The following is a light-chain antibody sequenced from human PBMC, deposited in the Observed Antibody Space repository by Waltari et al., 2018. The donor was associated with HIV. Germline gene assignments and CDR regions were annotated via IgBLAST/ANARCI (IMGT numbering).Light chain of an antibody. V-gene: IGLV3-25*03. CDR3: QSADSSGTWV. J-gene: IGLJ3*02. CDR1: ALPKQY. Sequence: SSELTQPPSVSVSPGQPARITCSGDALPKQYAYWYQQRPGQAPVAVIYKDSERPSGIPERFSGSSSGTTVTLTISGVQAEDEADYYCQSADSSGTWVFGGGTKLTVL. CDR2: KDS.